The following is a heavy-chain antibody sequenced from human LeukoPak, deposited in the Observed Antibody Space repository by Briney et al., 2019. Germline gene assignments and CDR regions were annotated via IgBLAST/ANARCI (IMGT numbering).Heavy chain of an antibody. D-gene: IGHD1-14*01. V-gene: IGHV3-23*01. CDR2: ISDSGTT. J-gene: IGHJ4*02. Sequence: GGSLRLSCAASGFTFSSYAMSWVRQAPGKGLEWVSAISDSGTTYYADSVKGRFTISRDNSKNTLYLQMNSLRAEDTAVYYCADRDQRPGSYYFDYWGQGTLVTVSS. CDR1: GFTFSSYA. CDR3: ADRDQRPGSYYFDY.